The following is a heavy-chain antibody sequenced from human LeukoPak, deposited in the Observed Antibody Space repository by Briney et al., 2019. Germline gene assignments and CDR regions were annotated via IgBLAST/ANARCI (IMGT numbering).Heavy chain of an antibody. J-gene: IGHJ4*02. Sequence: GASVKVSCKTSGYTFSNFGINWVRQAPGQGLEWMGWISGNNGNPNYGQKFQGRFAVTTDSSTTTAYMELRNLTFDDTAVYYCARDGTSTDDYWGQGTLVTVSS. D-gene: IGHD2-2*01. CDR3: ARDGTSTDDY. V-gene: IGHV1-18*01. CDR1: GYTFSNFG. CDR2: ISGNNGNP.